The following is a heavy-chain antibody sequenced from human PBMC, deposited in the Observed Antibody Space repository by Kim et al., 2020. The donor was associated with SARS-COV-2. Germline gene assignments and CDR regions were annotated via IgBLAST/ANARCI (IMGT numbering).Heavy chain of an antibody. CDR2: INHSGST. CDR3: ARGVVVVVAATPYFDY. Sequence: SETLSLTCAVYGGSFSGYYWSWIRQPPGKGLEWIGEINHSGSTNYNPSLKSRVTISVDTSKNQFSLKLSSVTAADTAVYYCARGVVVVVAATPYFDYWGQGTLVTVSS. V-gene: IGHV4-34*01. D-gene: IGHD2-15*01. CDR1: GGSFSGYY. J-gene: IGHJ4*02.